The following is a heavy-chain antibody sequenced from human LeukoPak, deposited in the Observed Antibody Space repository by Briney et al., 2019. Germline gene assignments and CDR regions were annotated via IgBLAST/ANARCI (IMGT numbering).Heavy chain of an antibody. J-gene: IGHJ6*03. CDR1: GYTFTSYD. CDR3: ARGDKPGYCSSTSCSAVYMDV. D-gene: IGHD2-2*01. Sequence: GASVKVSCKASGYTFTSYDINWVRQATGQGLEWMGWMNPNSGNTGYAQKFQGRVTMTRNTSISTAYMELSSLRSEDTAVYYCARGDKPGYCSSTSCSAVYMDVWGKGTTVTISS. CDR2: MNPNSGNT. V-gene: IGHV1-8*01.